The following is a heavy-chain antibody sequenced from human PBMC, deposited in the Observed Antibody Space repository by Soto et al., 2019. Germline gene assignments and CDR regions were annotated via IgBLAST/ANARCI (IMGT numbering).Heavy chain of an antibody. CDR2: INPNSGGT. CDR3: ARGGEMATIMDY. CDR1: GYTFTGYY. Sequence: QVQLVQSGAEVKKPGASVKVSCKASGYTFTGYYMHWVRQAPGQGLEWMGWINPNSGGTNYEQKFQGWVTMTRDTSISTAYMELSRLRSDDTAVYYCARGGEMATIMDYWGQGTLVTVSS. J-gene: IGHJ4*02. V-gene: IGHV1-2*04. D-gene: IGHD5-12*01.